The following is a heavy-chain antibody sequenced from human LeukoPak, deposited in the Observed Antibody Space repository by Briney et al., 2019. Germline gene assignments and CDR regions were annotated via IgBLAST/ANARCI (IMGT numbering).Heavy chain of an antibody. Sequence: PSETLSLTCAVSGGPFSGYFWSWVRQSSGKGLEWIGEIHNSGTTNYNPSLNSRVTISEDTSKNQFYLNLSSVTAADTAVYYCARRYYYNLGSFPFDFWGQGTLVTVSS. CDR1: GGPFSGYF. CDR3: ARRYYYNLGSFPFDF. D-gene: IGHD3-10*01. CDR2: IHNSGTT. V-gene: IGHV4-34*01. J-gene: IGHJ4*02.